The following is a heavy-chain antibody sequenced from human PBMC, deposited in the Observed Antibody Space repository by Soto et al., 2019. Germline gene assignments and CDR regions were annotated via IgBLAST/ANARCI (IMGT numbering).Heavy chain of an antibody. CDR2: ISSSSSYI. Sequence: GGSLRLSCAASGFTFSSYSMNWVRQAPGKGLEWVSSISSSSSYIYYADSVKGRFTISRDNAKNSLYLQMNSLRAEDTAVYYCARGADSNPPCFDYWGQGTLVTVSS. CDR3: ARGADSNPPCFDY. D-gene: IGHD4-4*01. CDR1: GFTFSSYS. V-gene: IGHV3-21*01. J-gene: IGHJ4*02.